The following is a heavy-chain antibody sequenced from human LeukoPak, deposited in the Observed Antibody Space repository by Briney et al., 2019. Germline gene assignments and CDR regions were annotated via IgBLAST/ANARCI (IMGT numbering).Heavy chain of an antibody. Sequence: GASVKVSCKASGYTFTGYYMHWVRQAPGQGLEWMGWINPNSGGTNYAQKFRGRVTMTRDTSISTAYMELSRLRSDDTAVYYCARLVLAEIAAAGPRAVDYWGQGTLVTVSS. J-gene: IGHJ4*02. CDR2: INPNSGGT. CDR3: ARLVLAEIAAAGPRAVDY. CDR1: GYTFTGYY. V-gene: IGHV1-2*02. D-gene: IGHD6-13*01.